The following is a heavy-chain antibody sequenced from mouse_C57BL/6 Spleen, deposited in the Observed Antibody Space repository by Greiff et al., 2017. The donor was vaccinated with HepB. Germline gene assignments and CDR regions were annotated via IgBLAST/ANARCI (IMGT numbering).Heavy chain of an antibody. CDR2: IDPNSGGT. J-gene: IGHJ4*01. CDR3: ARCEGYDYDRGGYAMDY. CDR1: GYTFTSYW. Sequence: VQLQQPGAELVKPGASVKLSCKASGYTFTSYWMHWVKQRPGRGLEWIGRIDPNSGGTKYNEKFKSKATLTVDKPSSTAYMQLSSLTSEDSAVDYWARCEGYDYDRGGYAMDYWGQGTSVTVSS. V-gene: IGHV1-72*01. D-gene: IGHD2-4*01.